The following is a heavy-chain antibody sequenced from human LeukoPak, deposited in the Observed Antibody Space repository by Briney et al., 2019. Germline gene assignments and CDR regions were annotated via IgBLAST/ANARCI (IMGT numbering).Heavy chain of an antibody. Sequence: ASVKVSCKASGYTFTGYYMHWVRQAPGQGLEWMGWINPNSGGTNYAQKFQGRVTMTRDTSISTAYMELSRLRSDDTAVYYCARGPMVGATRGGWFDPWGQGTLVTVSS. D-gene: IGHD1-26*01. CDR3: ARGPMVGATRGGWFDP. CDR2: INPNSGGT. J-gene: IGHJ5*02. CDR1: GYTFTGYY. V-gene: IGHV1-2*02.